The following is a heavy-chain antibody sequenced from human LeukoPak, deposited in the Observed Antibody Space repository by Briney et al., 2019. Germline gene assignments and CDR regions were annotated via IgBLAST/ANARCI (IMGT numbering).Heavy chain of an antibody. D-gene: IGHD1-26*01. Sequence: GSLRLSCAASGFTFSNYWMNWVRQAPGKGLVWISRINSDGSSTSYADSVKGRFTISRDNAKNTLYLQINSLRVEDTAVFYCARGVGGYYGMDVWGRGTTVTVSS. CDR3: ARGVGGYYGMDV. CDR1: GFTFSNYW. V-gene: IGHV3-74*01. CDR2: INSDGSST. J-gene: IGHJ6*02.